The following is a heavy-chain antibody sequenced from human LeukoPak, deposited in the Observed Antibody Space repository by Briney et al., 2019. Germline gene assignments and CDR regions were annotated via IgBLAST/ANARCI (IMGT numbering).Heavy chain of an antibody. J-gene: IGHJ4*02. CDR1: GCTFSSYA. CDR3: AKDAHYYDSSGYYYDY. D-gene: IGHD3-22*01. V-gene: IGHV3-23*01. CDR2: ISGSGGST. Sequence: GGSLRLSCAATGCTFSSYAMSWVRQAPGKGLEWVSAISGSGGSTYYADSVKGRFTISRDNSKNTLYLQMNSLRAEDTAVYYCAKDAHYYDSSGYYYDYWGQGTLVTVSS.